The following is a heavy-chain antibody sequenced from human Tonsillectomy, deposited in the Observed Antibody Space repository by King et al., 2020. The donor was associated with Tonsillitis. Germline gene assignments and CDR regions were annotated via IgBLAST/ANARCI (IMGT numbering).Heavy chain of an antibody. CDR2: MYTRGSA. D-gene: IGHD2-21*01. CDR1: VGSINSGSYS. J-gene: IGHJ4*02. Sequence: QLQDSGPGLVKPSQTLSLTCTVSVGSINSGSYSWGCIRQPAGRGLEWIGRMYTRGSANYNPSLKNRATLSVDTSKNQFSLKLSSVTAADTAIYYCASRASTDYWGQGVLVTVSS. V-gene: IGHV4-61*02. CDR3: ASRASTDY.